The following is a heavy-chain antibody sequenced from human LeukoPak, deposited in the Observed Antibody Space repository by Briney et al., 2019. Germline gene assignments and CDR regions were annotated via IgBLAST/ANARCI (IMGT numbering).Heavy chain of an antibody. CDR3: ARGRCSSSWYLYYYMDV. Sequence: GASVKVSCKASGYTFTSYGISWVRQAPGQGLEWMGWISAYNGNTNYAQKLQGRVTMTTDTSTSTAYMELRSLRSDDTAVYYCARGRCSSSWYLYYYMDVWGKGTTVTISS. V-gene: IGHV1-18*01. D-gene: IGHD6-13*01. CDR2: ISAYNGNT. J-gene: IGHJ6*03. CDR1: GYTFTSYG.